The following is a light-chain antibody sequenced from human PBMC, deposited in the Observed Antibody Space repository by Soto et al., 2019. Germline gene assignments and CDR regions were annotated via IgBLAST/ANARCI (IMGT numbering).Light chain of an antibody. Sequence: DIVLTQSPVPLSLSPGERATLSCRASQSVSRYLAWYQQKPDQAPRLLIYGASSRATGIPDRFSGSGSGTDFTLTISSLEPADVGVYYCQQRHNWPITFGQVTRLEIK. V-gene: IGKV3-11*01. CDR3: QQRHNWPIT. J-gene: IGKJ5*01. CDR2: GAS. CDR1: QSVSRY.